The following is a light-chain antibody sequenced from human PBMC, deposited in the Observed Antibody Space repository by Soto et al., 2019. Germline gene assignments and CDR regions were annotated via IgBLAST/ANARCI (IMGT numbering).Light chain of an antibody. CDR3: QKYNSGPRT. Sequence: DIQMTQSPSSLSASVGDRVTITCRASQGITNHLAWYQQKPGKVPKLLIYAASTLQSGVPSRFSGSGSGTDFTLTIAGLQPEDVATYYCQKYNSGPRTFGQGTKVEIK. J-gene: IGKJ1*01. CDR1: QGITNH. V-gene: IGKV1-27*01. CDR2: AAS.